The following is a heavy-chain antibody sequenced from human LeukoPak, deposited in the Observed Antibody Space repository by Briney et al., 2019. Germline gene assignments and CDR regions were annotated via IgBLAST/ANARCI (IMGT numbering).Heavy chain of an antibody. D-gene: IGHD2-2*01. V-gene: IGHV1-24*01. J-gene: IGHJ6*02. CDR3: ATGYCSSTSCPYGMDV. Sequence: ASVKVSCKVSGYTLTELPMHWVRQAPGKGLEWMGGFDPEDGETIYAQKFQGRVTMTEDTSTDTAYMELSSLRSEDTAVYYCATGYCSSTSCPYGMDVWGQGTTVTVSS. CDR1: GYTLTELP. CDR2: FDPEDGET.